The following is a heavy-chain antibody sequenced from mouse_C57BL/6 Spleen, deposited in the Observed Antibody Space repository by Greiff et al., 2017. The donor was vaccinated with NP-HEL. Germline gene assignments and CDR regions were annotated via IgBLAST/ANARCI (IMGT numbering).Heavy chain of an antibody. J-gene: IGHJ1*03. CDR1: GYAFSSYW. D-gene: IGHD4-1*01. Sequence: VQLQQSGAELVKPGASVKISCKASGYAFSSYWMNWVQQRPGKGLEWIGQIYPGDGDTNYNGKFKGKATLTADKSSSTAYMQLSSLTSEDSAVYFCARPNWDRYFDVWGTGTTVTVSS. CDR3: ARPNWDRYFDV. V-gene: IGHV1-80*01. CDR2: IYPGDGDT.